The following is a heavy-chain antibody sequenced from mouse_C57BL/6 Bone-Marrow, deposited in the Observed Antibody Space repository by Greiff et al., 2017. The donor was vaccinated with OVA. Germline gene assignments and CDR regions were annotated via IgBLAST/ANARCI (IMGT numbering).Heavy chain of an antibody. V-gene: IGHV1-50*01. Sequence: QVQLQQPGAELVKPGASVKLSCKASGYTFTSYWMQWVKQRPGQGLEWIGEIDPSDSYTNYNQKFKGKATLTVDTSSCTAYMQLSSLTSEDSAVYYCARGGWLLLDYWGQGTTLTVSS. CDR2: IDPSDSYT. D-gene: IGHD2-3*01. CDR1: GYTFTSYW. J-gene: IGHJ2*01. CDR3: ARGGWLLLDY.